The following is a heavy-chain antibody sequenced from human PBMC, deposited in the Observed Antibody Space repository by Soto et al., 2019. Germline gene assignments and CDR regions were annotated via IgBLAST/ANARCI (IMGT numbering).Heavy chain of an antibody. CDR2: ISGSGGST. Sequence: PGGSLRLSCAASGFTFSSYAMSWVRQAPGKGLEWVSAISGSGGSTYYADSVKGRFTISRDNSKNTLYLQMNSLRAEDTAVYYCARDRGYYDSSGYYPLGAFDIWGQGTMVTVSS. CDR3: ARDRGYYDSSGYYPLGAFDI. V-gene: IGHV3-23*01. D-gene: IGHD3-22*01. CDR1: GFTFSSYA. J-gene: IGHJ3*02.